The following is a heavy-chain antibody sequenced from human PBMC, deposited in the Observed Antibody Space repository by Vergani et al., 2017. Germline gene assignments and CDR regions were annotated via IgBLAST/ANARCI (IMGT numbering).Heavy chain of an antibody. CDR1: GFVFNNYV. Sequence: EVQLLESGGGVVQPGGSLRLSCAASGFVFNNYVMNWVRQTPAKGLEWVSGIGVSGIGTHYTDSVKGRFTISRDDPKNTLYLELNSLRAADMGIYYCAKDRGAIWGYCSSTSCYTGWFDPWGQGTLVTVSS. CDR3: AKDRGAIWGYCSSTSCYTGWFDP. V-gene: IGHV3-23*01. CDR2: IGVSGIGT. D-gene: IGHD2-2*02. J-gene: IGHJ5*02.